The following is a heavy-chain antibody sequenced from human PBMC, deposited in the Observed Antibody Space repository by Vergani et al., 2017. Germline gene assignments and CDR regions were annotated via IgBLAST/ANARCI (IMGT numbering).Heavy chain of an antibody. CDR3: AKSRASLDLWGEHFQH. J-gene: IGHJ1*01. CDR2: IDNSGRSI. Sequence: EVQLLESGGDLVQPGGSLRLSCAASGFTFSTYAMSWVRQVPGKGLEWVATIDNSGRSIYYTDSVKGRFTISRDNSKSTLFLQMNSLSAEDTALYYCAKSRASLDLWGEHFQHWGRGTLVTVSS. CDR1: GFTFSTYA. D-gene: IGHD3-16*01. V-gene: IGHV3-23*01.